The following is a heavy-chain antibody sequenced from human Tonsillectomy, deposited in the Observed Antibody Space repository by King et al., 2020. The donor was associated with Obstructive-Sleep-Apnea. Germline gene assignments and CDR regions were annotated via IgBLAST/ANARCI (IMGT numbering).Heavy chain of an antibody. J-gene: IGHJ4*02. Sequence: VQLVESGGGLVQPGGSLRLSCSASGFTFSSFGMDLVRQAPRKGLVYVSAISNYGGSTYYADSVNGQFTISRDNLKNTRYLQMTSLRPEDTAVYYCVKDVFGTNIFHSWGLGTLVTVSS. D-gene: IGHD4/OR15-4a*01. CDR2: ISNYGGST. CDR3: VKDVFGTNIFHS. CDR1: GFTFSSFG. V-gene: IGHV3-64D*06.